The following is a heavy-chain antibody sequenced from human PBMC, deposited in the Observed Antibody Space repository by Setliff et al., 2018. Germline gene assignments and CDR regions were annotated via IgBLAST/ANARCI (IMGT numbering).Heavy chain of an antibody. CDR1: GFTFNNYA. D-gene: IGHD1-1*01. CDR3: ARDQARWLVAAGTFDY. J-gene: IGHJ4*02. V-gene: IGHV3-23*01. Sequence: LRLSCGASGFTFNNYAMNWVRQAPGKGLEWVSTISGTDSNTDYADSVKGRFTISRDNSINTVFLQMDSLRAEDTAIYYCARDQARWLVAAGTFDYWGQGVL. CDR2: ISGTDSNT.